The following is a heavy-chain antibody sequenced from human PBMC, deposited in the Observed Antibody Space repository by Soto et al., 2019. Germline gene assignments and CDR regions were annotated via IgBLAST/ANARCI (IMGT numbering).Heavy chain of an antibody. D-gene: IGHD5-12*01. J-gene: IGHJ5*02. CDR3: ARDRDGYNSKWFDP. CDR2: ISTGSSFI. V-gene: IGHV3-21*01. CDR1: GFTFSTYN. Sequence: EVHLVESGGGLVQPGGSLRLSCAASGFTFSTYNMNWVRQAPGKGLEWVSSISTGSSFIYYADSVKGRFTISRDNAKNSLYLQMNSLRVEDTAVYYCARDRDGYNSKWFDPWGQGTLVTVSS.